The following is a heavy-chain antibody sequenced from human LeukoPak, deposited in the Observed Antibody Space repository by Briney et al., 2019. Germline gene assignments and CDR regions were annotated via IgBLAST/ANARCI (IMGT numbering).Heavy chain of an antibody. D-gene: IGHD1-26*01. CDR1: GGSFNNYY. CDR3: ARGVIELGAWYSFTY. Sequence: SETLSLTCTVSGGSFNNYYWSWIRQPPGKRLEWIGYVYHSGSTNYSPSLKSRVTISVDTSKKQFSLGLSSVTAADTAVYYCARGVIELGAWYSFTYWGQGTLVTVSS. J-gene: IGHJ4*02. CDR2: VYHSGST. V-gene: IGHV4-59*01.